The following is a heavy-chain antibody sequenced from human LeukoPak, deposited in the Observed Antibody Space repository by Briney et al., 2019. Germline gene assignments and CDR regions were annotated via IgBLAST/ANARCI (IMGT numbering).Heavy chain of an antibody. CDR2: IDSDGRIT. Sequence: GGSLRLSCAASGLTFSSHWMHWVRQVPGKGLVWVSRIDSDGRITTYADSVKGRFTISRDNAKNTLYLQMNTLGDEDTAVYYCARDYNWNPPDYWGQGTLVTVSS. J-gene: IGHJ4*02. CDR3: ARDYNWNPPDY. CDR1: GLTFSSHW. D-gene: IGHD1-1*01. V-gene: IGHV3-74*01.